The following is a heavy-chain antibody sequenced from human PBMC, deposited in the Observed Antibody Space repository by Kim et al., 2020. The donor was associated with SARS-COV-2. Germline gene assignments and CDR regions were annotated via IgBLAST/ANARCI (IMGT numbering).Heavy chain of an antibody. D-gene: IGHD6-19*01. J-gene: IGHJ4*02. Sequence: GGSLRLSCAASGFTFSSYWMSWVRQAPGKGLEWVANIKQDGSEKYYVDSVKGRFTISRDNAKNSLYLQMNSLRAEDTAVYYCARVSGGLPSSGWYDLNFDYWGQGTLVTVSS. CDR2: IKQDGSEK. V-gene: IGHV3-7*05. CDR1: GFTFSSYW. CDR3: ARVSGGLPSSGWYDLNFDY.